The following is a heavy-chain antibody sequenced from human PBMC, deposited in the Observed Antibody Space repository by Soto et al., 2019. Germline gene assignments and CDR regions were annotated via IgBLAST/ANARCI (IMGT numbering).Heavy chain of an antibody. V-gene: IGHV4-39*01. Sequence: SETLSLTCTVSGGSISSSSYYWGWIRQPPGKGLEWIGSIYYSGSTYYNPSLKSRVTISVDTSKNQFSLKLSSVTAADTAVYYCARTTSGITGTTHAFDIWGQGTMVTVSS. CDR2: IYYSGST. J-gene: IGHJ3*02. CDR1: GGSISSSSYY. CDR3: ARTTSGITGTTHAFDI. D-gene: IGHD1-7*01.